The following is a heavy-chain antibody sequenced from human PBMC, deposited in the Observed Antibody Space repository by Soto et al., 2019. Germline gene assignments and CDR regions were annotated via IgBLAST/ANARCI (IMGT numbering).Heavy chain of an antibody. J-gene: IGHJ5*02. V-gene: IGHV3-23*01. CDR3: ARDGPFDP. CDR2: ISGSGGST. Sequence: EVQLLESGGGLGQPGGSLRLSCAASGFTFSSYAMSWVRQTPGKGLEWVSAISGSGGSTYYADPVKGRFTISRDNSKNTLYLQMNSLRAEDTSVYYGARDGPFDPWGQGTLVTFSS. CDR1: GFTFSSYA.